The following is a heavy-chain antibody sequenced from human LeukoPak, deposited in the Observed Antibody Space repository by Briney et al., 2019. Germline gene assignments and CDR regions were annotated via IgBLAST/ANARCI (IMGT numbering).Heavy chain of an antibody. CDR2: IYTSGST. CDR3: ASTRPKDAAVDY. D-gene: IGHD2-15*01. CDR1: GGSISSGSYY. Sequence: ASQTLSLTCTVSGGSISSGSYYWSWIRQPAGKGLEWIGRIYTSGSTNYNPSLKSRVTISVNTSKNQFSLKLSSVTAADTAVYYCASTRPKDAAVDYWGQGTPVTVSS. V-gene: IGHV4-61*02. J-gene: IGHJ4*02.